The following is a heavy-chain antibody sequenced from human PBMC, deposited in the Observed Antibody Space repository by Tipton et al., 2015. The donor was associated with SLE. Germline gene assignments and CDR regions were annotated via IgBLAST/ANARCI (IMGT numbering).Heavy chain of an antibody. Sequence: TLSLTCTVSGVSISSSNHYWGWIRQPPGKGLEWIGSFSYGGSTNYNPSLKSRLIISVDTSKNQFSLNLSSVTAADTAVYYCARGGAGAGTGVDFWGQGTLVTVSS. CDR3: ARGGAGAGTGVDF. V-gene: IGHV4-39*07. CDR1: GVSISSSNHY. D-gene: IGHD6-13*01. J-gene: IGHJ4*02. CDR2: FSYGGST.